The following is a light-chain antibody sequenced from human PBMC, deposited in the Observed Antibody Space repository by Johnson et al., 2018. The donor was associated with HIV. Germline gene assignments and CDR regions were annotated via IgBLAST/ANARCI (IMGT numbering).Light chain of an antibody. V-gene: IGLV1-51*01. CDR1: SSNIGNNF. CDR3: GTWDSSLNVEV. CDR2: DNN. Sequence: QPVLTQPPSVSAATGQKVTISCSGSSSNIGNNFVSWYQQLPGTAPQLLIYDNNKRPSGIPDRFSGSKSGTSATLGIAGLQTGDEADYYCGTWDSSLNVEVFGTGTRVTVL. J-gene: IGLJ1*01.